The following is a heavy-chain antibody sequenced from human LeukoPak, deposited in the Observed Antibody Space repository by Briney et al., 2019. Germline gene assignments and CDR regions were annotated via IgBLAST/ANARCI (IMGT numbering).Heavy chain of an antibody. CDR1: SGSISSYY. Sequence: SETLSLTCTVSSGSISSYYWSWIRQPPGKGLEWIGYIQNSGNSNFNPSLKSRVTISLDTSKNQFSLDLNSVTTADTAMDYCARGRITIFGVITPHFTNWGQGTLVTVSS. V-gene: IGHV4-59*01. D-gene: IGHD3-3*01. CDR2: IQNSGNS. CDR3: ARGRITIFGVITPHFTN. J-gene: IGHJ4*02.